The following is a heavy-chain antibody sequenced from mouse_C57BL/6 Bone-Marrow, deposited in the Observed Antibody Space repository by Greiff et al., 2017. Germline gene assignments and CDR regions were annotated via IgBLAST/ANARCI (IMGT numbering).Heavy chain of an antibody. D-gene: IGHD1-1*01. V-gene: IGHV1-80*01. CDR2: IYPGDGDT. CDR3: ATRGIYYYGSSYWYFDV. J-gene: IGHJ1*03. Sequence: VQLQESGAELVKPGASVKISCKASGYAFSSYWMNWVKQRPGKGLEWIGQIYPGDGDTNYNGKFKGKATLTADKSSSTAYMQLSSLTSEDSAVXFCATRGIYYYGSSYWYFDVWGTGTTVTVSS. CDR1: GYAFSSYW.